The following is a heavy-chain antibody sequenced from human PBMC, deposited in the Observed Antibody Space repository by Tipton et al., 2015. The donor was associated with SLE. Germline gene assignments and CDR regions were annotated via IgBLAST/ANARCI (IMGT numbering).Heavy chain of an antibody. V-gene: IGHV4-38-2*02. CDR1: EYSISSGYF. J-gene: IGHJ6*02. CDR2: IFHSGST. D-gene: IGHD4-17*01. Sequence: TLSLTCSVSEYSISSGYFWGWIRQPPGKGLEWIGSIFHSGSTNYNRSLKSRVTIARDTSKNQFSLKLTSVTAADTAVYYCARGPHGQPDYYCYGMDVWGQGTTVTVSS. CDR3: ARGPHGQPDYYCYGMDV.